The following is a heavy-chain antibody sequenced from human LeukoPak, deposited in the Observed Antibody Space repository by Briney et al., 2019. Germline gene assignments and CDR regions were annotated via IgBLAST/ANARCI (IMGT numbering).Heavy chain of an antibody. V-gene: IGHV4-59*11. Sequence: SETLSLTCTVSGGSISSHYWSWIRQPPGKGLEWIGYIYYSGTTNYNPSLKSRVTISVDTSKNQFSLKLSSVTAADTAVYYCARGVYTEAGQYGYWGQGTLVTVS. J-gene: IGHJ4*02. CDR1: GGSISSHY. CDR3: ARGVYTEAGQYGY. D-gene: IGHD6-13*01. CDR2: IYYSGTT.